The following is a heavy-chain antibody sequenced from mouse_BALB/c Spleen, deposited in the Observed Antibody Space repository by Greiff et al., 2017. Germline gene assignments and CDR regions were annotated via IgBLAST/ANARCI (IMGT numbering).Heavy chain of an antibody. CDR3: ARDGVRLYYYAMDC. D-gene: IGHD2-14*01. CDR2: ISSGSSTI. CDR1: GFTFSSFG. V-gene: IGHV5-17*02. Sequence: EVKLVESGGGLVQPGGSRKLSCAASGFTFSSFGMHWVRQAPEKGLEWVAYISSGSSTIYYADTVKGRFTISRDNPKNTLFLQMTSLRSEDTAMYYCARDGVRLYYYAMDCWGQGTSVTVSS. J-gene: IGHJ4*01.